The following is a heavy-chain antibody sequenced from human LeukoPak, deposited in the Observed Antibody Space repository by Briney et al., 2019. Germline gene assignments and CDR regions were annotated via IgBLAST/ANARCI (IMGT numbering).Heavy chain of an antibody. CDR3: AREGVAATLDDAFDI. V-gene: IGHV1-18*01. CDR2: ISAYNGNT. D-gene: IGHD2-15*01. CDR1: GYTFTSYG. Sequence: ASVTVSCKASGYTFTSYGISWVRQAPGQGLEWMGWISAYNGNTNYAQKLQGRVTMTTDTSTSTAYMELRSLRSDDTAVYYCAREGVAATLDDAFDIWGQGTMVTVSS. J-gene: IGHJ3*02.